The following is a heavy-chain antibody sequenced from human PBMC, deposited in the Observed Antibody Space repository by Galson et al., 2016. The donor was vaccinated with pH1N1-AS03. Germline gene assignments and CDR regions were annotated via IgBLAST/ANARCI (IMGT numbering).Heavy chain of an antibody. CDR1: GGTFSGFF. Sequence: ETLSLTCDVLGGTFSGFFWNWVRQSSEKGLEWIGEVDHSGIITYNPSLRSRLNISLDTSSRQFSLKLTSVTAADTAVYFCARLLGKAFPRLGRNFGMDVWGQGTTVTVSS. V-gene: IGHV4-34*01. CDR2: VDHSGII. CDR3: ARLLGKAFPRLGRNFGMDV. D-gene: IGHD3-16*01. J-gene: IGHJ6*02.